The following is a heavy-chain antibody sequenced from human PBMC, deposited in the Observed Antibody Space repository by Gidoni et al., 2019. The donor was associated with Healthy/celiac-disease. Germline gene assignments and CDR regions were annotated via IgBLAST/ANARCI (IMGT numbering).Heavy chain of an antibody. D-gene: IGHD6-19*01. J-gene: IGHJ4*02. CDR3: ARDMYSSGWFIDY. CDR2: IYSGGST. Sequence: EVQLVESGGGLIQPGRSLRLSCAASGFTVSSNYMSWVRQAPGKGLEWVSVIYSGGSTYYADSVKGRFTISRDNSKNTLYLQMNSLRAEDTAVYYCARDMYSSGWFIDYWGQGTLVTVSS. CDR1: GFTVSSNY. V-gene: IGHV3-53*01.